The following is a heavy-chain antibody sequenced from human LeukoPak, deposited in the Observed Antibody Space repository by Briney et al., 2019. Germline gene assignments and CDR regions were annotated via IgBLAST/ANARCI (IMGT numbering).Heavy chain of an antibody. Sequence: GSLRLSCAASGFTFSSYEMNWVRQTPGKGLEWVSYISSSGSTIYYADSVKGRFTISRDNANNSLYLQMNSLRAEDTAVYYCARGWFSLHYWGQGTLVTVSS. CDR2: ISSSGSTI. J-gene: IGHJ4*02. D-gene: IGHD3-16*02. CDR3: ARGWFSLHY. V-gene: IGHV3-48*03. CDR1: GFTFSSYE.